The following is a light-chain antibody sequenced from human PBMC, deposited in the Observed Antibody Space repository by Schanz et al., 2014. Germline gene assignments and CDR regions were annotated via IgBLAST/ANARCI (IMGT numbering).Light chain of an antibody. CDR2: WAS. CDR3: QQSYLAPRT. Sequence: DIVMTQSPDSLAVSLGERATINCKSSQSVLYSSNNKNYLAWYQQKPGQPPKLLIYWASTRESGVPDRFSGSGSGTDFTLTIGSLQPEDFATYYCQQSYLAPRTFGQGTKVEIK. V-gene: IGKV4-1*01. J-gene: IGKJ1*01. CDR1: QSVLYSSNNKNY.